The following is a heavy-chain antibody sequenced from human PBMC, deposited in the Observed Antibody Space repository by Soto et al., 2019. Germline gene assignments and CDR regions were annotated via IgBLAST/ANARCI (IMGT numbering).Heavy chain of an antibody. J-gene: IGHJ4*02. CDR3: ARDRDNYDSSGVDY. D-gene: IGHD3-22*01. Sequence: EASVKVSCKASGYTFTSYGISWVRQAPGQGLEWMGWISAYNGNANYAQKLQGRVTMTTDTSTSTAYMELRSLRSDDTAVYYCARDRDNYDSSGVDYWGQGTLVTVSS. CDR2: ISAYNGNA. V-gene: IGHV1-18*01. CDR1: GYTFTSYG.